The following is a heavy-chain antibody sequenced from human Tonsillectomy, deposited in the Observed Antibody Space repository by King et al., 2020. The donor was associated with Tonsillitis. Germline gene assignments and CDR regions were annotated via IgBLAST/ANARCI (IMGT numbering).Heavy chain of an antibody. Sequence: VQLVESGGGVVQPGRSLRLSCAASGFTFSSYGMHWVRQAPGKGLEWVAVIWYDGSNKYYADSVKGRFTISRDNSKNTLYLQMNSLRAEDTAVYYCAREGGVLWFGDPFGLFDYWGQGTLVTVSS. V-gene: IGHV3-33*01. CDR2: IWYDGSNK. J-gene: IGHJ4*02. CDR1: GFTFSSYG. D-gene: IGHD3-10*01. CDR3: AREGGVLWFGDPFGLFDY.